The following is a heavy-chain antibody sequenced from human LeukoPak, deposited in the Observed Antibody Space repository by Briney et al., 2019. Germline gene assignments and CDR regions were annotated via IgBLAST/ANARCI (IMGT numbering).Heavy chain of an antibody. CDR2: FDPEDGET. Sequence: ASVKVSCKVSGYTLTELSMHWVRQAPGKGLEWMGGFDPEDGETIYAQKFQGRVTMTEDTSTDTAYMELSSLRSEDTAVYYCATEVAGSGFCDCWGQGTLVTVSS. D-gene: IGHD6-19*01. CDR3: ATEVAGSGFCDC. CDR1: GYTLTELS. V-gene: IGHV1-24*01. J-gene: IGHJ4*02.